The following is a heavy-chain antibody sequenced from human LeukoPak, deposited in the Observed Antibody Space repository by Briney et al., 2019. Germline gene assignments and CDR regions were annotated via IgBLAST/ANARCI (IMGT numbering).Heavy chain of an antibody. CDR3: ARQLHQPYYSSIGYLDAFDI. Sequence: GESLKTSFKSSGSSFTSYCIGWVLPMPGKGLEWMGIIYPGDSDTRYSPSFQGQVTISADNSISTAYLQWSSLKAWDTAMYFCARQLHQPYYSSIGYLDAFDIWGEGTMVTVSS. CDR2: IYPGDSDT. CDR1: GSSFTSYC. D-gene: IGHD3-22*01. J-gene: IGHJ3*02. V-gene: IGHV5-51*01.